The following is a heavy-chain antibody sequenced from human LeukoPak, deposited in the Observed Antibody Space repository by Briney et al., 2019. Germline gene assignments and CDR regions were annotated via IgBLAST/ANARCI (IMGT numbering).Heavy chain of an antibody. CDR3: ARGRISGGRHDVSDI. V-gene: IGHV4-34*01. D-gene: IGHD2-15*01. Sequence: PSETLSLTCAVYGVSFSGSYWSWTRQPPGKGLEWIGEINHSGSTNYNPSLKSRVTISVDTSKNQFSLKLSYVTAADTAVYFCARGRISGGRHDVSDIWDQGTMVTVSS. CDR2: INHSGST. CDR1: GVSFSGSY. J-gene: IGHJ3*02.